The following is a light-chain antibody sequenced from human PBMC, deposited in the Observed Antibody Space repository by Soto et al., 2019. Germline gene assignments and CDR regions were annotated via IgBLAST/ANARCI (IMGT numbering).Light chain of an antibody. CDR2: DVS. CDR3: CSYAGSYTYV. Sequence: QSVLTQPRALSGSPGQSVTISCTGTSSDVGGYNYVSWYQQHPGKAPKLMIYDVSKRPSGVPDRFSGSKSGNTASLTISGLQAEDEADYYCCSYAGSYTYVFATGTKVTVL. V-gene: IGLV2-11*01. J-gene: IGLJ1*01. CDR1: SSDVGGYNY.